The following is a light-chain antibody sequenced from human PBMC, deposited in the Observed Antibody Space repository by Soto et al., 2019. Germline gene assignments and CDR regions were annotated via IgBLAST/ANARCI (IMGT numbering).Light chain of an antibody. CDR1: SSDVGGYNY. J-gene: IGLJ1*01. CDR2: EVS. V-gene: IGLV2-8*01. CDR3: SSYAGSSYV. Sequence: TQHHTPGGAPGQSVNISGAKASSDVGGYNYVSWYQQHPGKAPKLMIYEVSKRPSGVPDRFSGSKSGNTASLTVSGLQAEDEADYYCSSYAGSSYVFGTGTKVTVL.